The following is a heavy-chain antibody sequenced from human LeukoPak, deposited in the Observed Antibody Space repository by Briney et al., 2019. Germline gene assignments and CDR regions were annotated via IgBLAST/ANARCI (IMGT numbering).Heavy chain of an antibody. D-gene: IGHD1-26*01. Sequence: PETLSLTCTVSGGSISSYYWSWIRQPPGKGLEWIGYIYYSGSTNYNPSLKSRVTISVDTSKNQFSLKLSSVTAADTAVYYCARGSSRGSYAIPIMWGQGTLVTVSS. J-gene: IGHJ4*02. CDR3: ARGSSRGSYAIPIM. CDR2: IYYSGST. CDR1: GGSISSYY. V-gene: IGHV4-59*01.